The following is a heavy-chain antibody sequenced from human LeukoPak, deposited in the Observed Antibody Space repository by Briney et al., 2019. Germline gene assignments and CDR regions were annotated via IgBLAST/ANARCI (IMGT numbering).Heavy chain of an antibody. D-gene: IGHD1-1*01. V-gene: IGHV3-66*03. CDR2: IYSDNT. CDR1: GFTVSSNS. J-gene: IGHJ4*02. CDR3: AKDSSRVNWNDHAFDY. Sequence: GGSLRLSCTVSGFTVSSNSMSWVRQAPGKGLEWVSFIYSDNTHYSDSVKGRFTISRDNSKNTLYLQMNSLRAEDTAVYYCAKDSSRVNWNDHAFDYWGQGTLVTVSS.